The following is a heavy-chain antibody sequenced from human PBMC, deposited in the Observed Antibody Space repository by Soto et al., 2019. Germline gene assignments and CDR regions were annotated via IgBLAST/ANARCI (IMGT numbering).Heavy chain of an antibody. D-gene: IGHD3-3*02. Sequence: QLQLQESGPGLVEPSETLSLTCTVSDGSISSPRYYWGWIRQPPGKGLECIGTIYYSGSTYVNPYLKSRVTISVDTSKKQLSLELSSVTAADTAVYYCARRSNVALDSWGQGTLVIVSS. J-gene: IGHJ4*02. CDR1: DGSISSPRYY. V-gene: IGHV4-39*01. CDR2: IYYSGST. CDR3: ARRSNVALDS.